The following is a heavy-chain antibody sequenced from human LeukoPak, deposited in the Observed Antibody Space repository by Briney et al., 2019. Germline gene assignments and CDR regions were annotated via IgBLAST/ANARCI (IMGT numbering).Heavy chain of an antibody. CDR1: GFTFSSYW. CDR2: IKQDGGEK. D-gene: IGHD2-2*01. Sequence: GRSLRLSCAAAGFTFSSYWMSWVRQAPGKGLEWVAKIKQDGGEKYYVDSVKGRFTISRDNAENSLSLQMNSLRAEDTAVYYYARDQGYCTSASCRGDAFDVWGQGSMVSVSS. CDR3: ARDQGYCTSASCRGDAFDV. V-gene: IGHV3-7*01. J-gene: IGHJ3*01.